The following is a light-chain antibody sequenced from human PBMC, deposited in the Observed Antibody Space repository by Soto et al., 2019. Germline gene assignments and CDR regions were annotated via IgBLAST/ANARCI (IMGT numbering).Light chain of an antibody. J-gene: IGKJ5*01. CDR1: QSVSSSY. CDR3: QQRSNLPPT. CDR2: DAS. V-gene: IGKV3D-20*02. Sequence: PGERVTLSCRASQSVSSSYLTWYQQRPGQAPRLFIYDASNRATGIPDRFSGGGSGTDFTLTISSLEPEDFAVYYCQQRSNLPPTFGQGTRLEIK.